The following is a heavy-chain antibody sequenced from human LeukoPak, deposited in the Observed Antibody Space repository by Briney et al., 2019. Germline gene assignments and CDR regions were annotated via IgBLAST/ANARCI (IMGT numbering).Heavy chain of an antibody. CDR1: GFTVSSNY. J-gene: IGHJ6*03. Sequence: GGSLRLSCAASGFTVSSNYMSWVRQAPGRGLEWVSVIYSGGSTYYADSVKGRFTISRDNSKNTLYLQMNSLRAEDTAVYYCASGSGSYRTPYYYMDVWGTGTTVTVSS. D-gene: IGHD3-10*01. CDR2: IYSGGST. V-gene: IGHV3-53*01. CDR3: ASGSGSYRTPYYYMDV.